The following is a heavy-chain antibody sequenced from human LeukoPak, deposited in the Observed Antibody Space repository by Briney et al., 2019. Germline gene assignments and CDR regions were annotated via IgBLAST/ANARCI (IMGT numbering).Heavy chain of an antibody. V-gene: IGHV1-2*02. CDR2: INPNSGGT. Sequence: ASVKVSCKASGYTFTGYYMHWVRQAPGQGLEWMGWINPNSGGTNYAQKFQGRVTMTRDTSISTAYMELSRLRSDDTVVYYCARGYCSSTSCKPWSGWFDPWGQGTLVTVSS. J-gene: IGHJ5*02. CDR1: GYTFTGYY. D-gene: IGHD2-2*01. CDR3: ARGYCSSTSCKPWSGWFDP.